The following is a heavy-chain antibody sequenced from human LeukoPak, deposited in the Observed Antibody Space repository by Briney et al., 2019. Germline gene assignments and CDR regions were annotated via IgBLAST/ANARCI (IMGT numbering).Heavy chain of an antibody. CDR3: AKDLDGSGYYYYYYGMDV. D-gene: IGHD3-22*01. CDR1: GFTFSSDA. CDR2: ISGSGGGT. Sequence: PGGSLRLSCAASGFTFSSDAVSWVRQAPGKGLECVSAISGSGGGTYYADSVKGRFTISRDNSKNTLYLQMNSLRAEDTAVYYCAKDLDGSGYYYYYYGMDVWGQGTTVTVSS. V-gene: IGHV3-23*01. J-gene: IGHJ6*02.